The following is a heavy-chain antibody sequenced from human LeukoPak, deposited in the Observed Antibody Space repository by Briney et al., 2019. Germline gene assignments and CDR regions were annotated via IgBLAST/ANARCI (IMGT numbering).Heavy chain of an antibody. CDR1: GYNFTSYW. CDR3: GRSLAGTPPLYY. CDR2: IYPGDSNT. Sequence: GESLKISCKVSGYNFTSYWIGWVRQMPGKGLEWMGIIYPGDSNTRYSPSFQGHVTMSADKSISTAYLQWSSLKASDTAIYYCGRSLAGTPPLYYWGQGTLVTVSS. V-gene: IGHV5-51*01. J-gene: IGHJ4*02. D-gene: IGHD6-19*01.